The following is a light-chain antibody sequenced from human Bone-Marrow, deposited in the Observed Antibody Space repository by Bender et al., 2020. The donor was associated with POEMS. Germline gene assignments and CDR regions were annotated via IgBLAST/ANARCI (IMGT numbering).Light chain of an antibody. CDR1: SSNIVTNP. Sequence: QSVLTQPPSASGTPGQRVIISCSGSSSNIVTNPVNWYQHLPGTAPKVLIYNTNRRPSGVPDRFSGSKSGTSASLAISALQSEDEGDYYCATWHDSLNGWVFGGGTKLAVL. CDR2: NTN. J-gene: IGLJ3*02. V-gene: IGLV1-44*01. CDR3: ATWHDSLNGWV.